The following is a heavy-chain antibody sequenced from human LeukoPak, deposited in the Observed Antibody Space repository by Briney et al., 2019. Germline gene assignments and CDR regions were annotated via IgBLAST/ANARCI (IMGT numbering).Heavy chain of an antibody. CDR2: ISGGRGKT. V-gene: IGHV3-23*01. Sequence: PGESLRLSCSASGFTFTNFAMGWVRQAPGKGLEWVSYISGGRGKTYYADSVKGRFIISRDNSKNTLYLQMNSLRVEDTAEYYCAKAGPGSLNKNFDYWGQETLVTVSS. CDR3: AKAGPGSLNKNFDY. D-gene: IGHD1/OR15-1a*01. CDR1: GFTFTNFA. J-gene: IGHJ4*02.